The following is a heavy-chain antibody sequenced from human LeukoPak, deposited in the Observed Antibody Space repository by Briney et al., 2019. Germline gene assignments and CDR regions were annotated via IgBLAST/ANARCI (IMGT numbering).Heavy chain of an antibody. CDR2: INHSGST. Sequence: PSETLSLTCAVYGGSFSGYYWSWIRQPPGEGLEWIGEINHSGSTNYNPSLKSRVTISVDTSKNQFSLKLSSVTAADTAVYYCAREVRTFGELPHYDYWGQGTLVTVSS. CDR3: AREVRTFGELPHYDY. CDR1: GGSFSGYY. J-gene: IGHJ4*02. V-gene: IGHV4-34*01. D-gene: IGHD3-10*01.